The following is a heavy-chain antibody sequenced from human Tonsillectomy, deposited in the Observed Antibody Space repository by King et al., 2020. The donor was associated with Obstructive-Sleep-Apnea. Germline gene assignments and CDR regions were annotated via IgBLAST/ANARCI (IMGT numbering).Heavy chain of an antibody. CDR1: GGSISSGDYY. Sequence: QLQESGPGLVKPSQTLSLTCTVSGGSISSGDYYWSWIRQPPGKGLVWIGYIYYSGSTYYNPSPKSRVTISVDTSKNQFSLKLSPVTAADTAVYYCARDPRDSGWPYWGQGTLVTVSS. V-gene: IGHV4-30-4*01. CDR2: IYYSGST. D-gene: IGHD6-19*01. CDR3: ARDPRDSGWPY. J-gene: IGHJ4*02.